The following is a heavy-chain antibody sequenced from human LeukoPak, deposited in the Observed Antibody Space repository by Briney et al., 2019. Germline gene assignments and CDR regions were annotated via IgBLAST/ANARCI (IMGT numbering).Heavy chain of an antibody. CDR3: ARDPHGLYYYYGMDV. CDR2: ISAYNGNT. J-gene: IGHJ6*02. CDR1: GYTFTSYG. V-gene: IGHV1-18*01. D-gene: IGHD4-17*01. Sequence: ASVKVSCEASGYTFTSYGISWVRQAPGQGLEWMGWISAYNGNTNYAQKLQGRVTMTTDTSTSTAYMELRSLRSDDTAVYYCARDPHGLYYYYGMDVWGQGTTVTVSS.